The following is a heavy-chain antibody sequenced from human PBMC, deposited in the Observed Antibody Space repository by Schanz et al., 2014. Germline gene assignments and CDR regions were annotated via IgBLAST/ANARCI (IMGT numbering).Heavy chain of an antibody. CDR3: ARLMVPGWFDP. CDR1: GGSISSSTYY. J-gene: IGHJ5*02. Sequence: QLQLQESGPGLVIPSETLSLTCTVSGGSISSSTYYWGWIRQPPGKGPEWIGTIDDTGSTYYTPSLGGRLTMSVDTSKSQLSVQLPSVTAADTAVYYCARLMVPGWFDPWGQGQLVTVSS. D-gene: IGHD3-10*01. CDR2: IDDTGST. V-gene: IGHV4-39*01.